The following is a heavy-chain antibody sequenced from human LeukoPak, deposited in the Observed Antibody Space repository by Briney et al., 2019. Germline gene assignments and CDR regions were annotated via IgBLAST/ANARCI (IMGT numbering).Heavy chain of an antibody. J-gene: IGHJ4*02. V-gene: IGHV3-30*02. CDR2: IRYDGSNK. D-gene: IGHD3-22*01. CDR1: GFTFSSYG. CDR3: AKVGKPVNYYDNRNHFDY. Sequence: GGSLRLSCAASGFTFSSYGMHWVRQAPGKGLEWVAFIRYDGSNKYYADSVKGRFTISRDNSKNTLYLQMNSLRPDDTAVYYCAKVGKPVNYYDNRNHFDYWGQGTLVTVSS.